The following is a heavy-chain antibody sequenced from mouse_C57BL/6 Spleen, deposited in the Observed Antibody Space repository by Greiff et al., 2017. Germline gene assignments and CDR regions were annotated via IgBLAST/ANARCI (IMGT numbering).Heavy chain of an antibody. J-gene: IGHJ4*01. V-gene: IGHV2-6-1*01. D-gene: IGHD3-2*02. CDR1: GFSLTSYG. CDR2: IWSDGST. Sequence: VQLKESGPGLVAPSQSLSITCTVSGFSLTSYGVHWVRQPPGKGLEWLVVIWSDGSTTYNSALKSRLSISKDNSKSQVFLKMNSLQTDDTAMYYCARHAQLRLRGAMDYWGQGTSVTVSS. CDR3: ARHAQLRLRGAMDY.